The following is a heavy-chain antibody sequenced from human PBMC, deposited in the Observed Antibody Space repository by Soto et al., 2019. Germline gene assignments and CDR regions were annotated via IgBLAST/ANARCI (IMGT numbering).Heavy chain of an antibody. CDR1: GYTFTSYD. V-gene: IGHV1-8*01. Sequence: ASVKVSCKASGYTFTSYDINWVRQATGQGLEWMGWMNPNSGNTSYAQKFQGRVTMTRNTSISTAYMELSSLRSEDTAVYYCARGHRVVAATHLSYYFDYWGQGTLVTVSS. CDR2: MNPNSGNT. J-gene: IGHJ4*02. CDR3: ARGHRVVAATHLSYYFDY. D-gene: IGHD2-15*01.